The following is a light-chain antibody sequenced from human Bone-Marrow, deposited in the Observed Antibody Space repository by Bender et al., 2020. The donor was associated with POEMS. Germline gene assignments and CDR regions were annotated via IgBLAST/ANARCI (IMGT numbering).Light chain of an antibody. CDR3: QSYDKSLSGWV. CDR2: GNT. CDR1: TSNIGAYD. J-gene: IGLJ3*02. Sequence: QSVLTQPPSVSGAPGQRVTISCTGTTSNIGAYDVHWYQQLPGAAPKLLIYGNTKRPSGVPDRFSGSKSGASVSLAITGLQADDEADYYCQSYDKSLSGWVFGGGTKLTVL. V-gene: IGLV1-40*01.